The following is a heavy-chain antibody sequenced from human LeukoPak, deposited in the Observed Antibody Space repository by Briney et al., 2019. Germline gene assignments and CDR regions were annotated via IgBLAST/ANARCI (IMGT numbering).Heavy chain of an antibody. CDR2: TYHSGST. D-gene: IGHD6-19*01. J-gene: IGHJ4*02. Sequence: SETLSLTCAVSGYSISSGYYWGWIRQPPGKGLEWIGSTYHSGSTYYNPSLKSRVTISVDTSKNQFSLKLSSVTAADTAVYYCARSGYSSGWLFDYWGQGTLVTVSS. V-gene: IGHV4-38-2*01. CDR3: ARSGYSSGWLFDY. CDR1: GYSISSGYY.